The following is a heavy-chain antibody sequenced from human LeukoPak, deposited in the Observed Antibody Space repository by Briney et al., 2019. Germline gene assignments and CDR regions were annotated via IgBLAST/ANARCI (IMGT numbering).Heavy chain of an antibody. J-gene: IGHJ4*02. D-gene: IGHD5-18*01. CDR3: ARDRWGYSYGGD. CDR2: IKQDGSEK. Sequence: GGSLRPSYAASGFTFSTYWMSWVRQAPGKGLEWVANIKQDGSEKFYVDSVKGRFTISRDNAKYSLYLQMNSLRAEDTAVYYCARDRWGYSYGGDWGQGTLVTVSS. V-gene: IGHV3-7*01. CDR1: GFTFSTYW.